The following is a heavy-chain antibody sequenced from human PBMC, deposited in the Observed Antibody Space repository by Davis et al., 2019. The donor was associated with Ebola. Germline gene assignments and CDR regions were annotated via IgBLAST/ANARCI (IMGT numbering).Heavy chain of an antibody. CDR2: IIPIFGTA. Sequence: SVKVSCKASGGTFNSYAISWVRQAPGQGLEWMGGIIPIFGTANYAQKFQGRVTITADKSTSTAYMELSSLRSEDTAVYYCARDRYCTGGVCYTRGDYFDYWGQGTLVTVSS. CDR3: ARDRYCTGGVCYTRGDYFDY. J-gene: IGHJ4*02. CDR1: GGTFNSYA. V-gene: IGHV1-69*06. D-gene: IGHD2-8*02.